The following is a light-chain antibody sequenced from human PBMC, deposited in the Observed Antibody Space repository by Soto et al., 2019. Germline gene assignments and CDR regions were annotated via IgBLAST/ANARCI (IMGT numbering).Light chain of an antibody. CDR2: WAS. Sequence: DIEVTQSPDSLAVSLGERATINCKSSQSVLHSSSSLNCLAWYQQKPGQPPRLLTYWASTRESGVPDRFSGSGFGTDFTLTISNLQAEDVSVYYCQQYYSSPWTFGRGTKMEVK. V-gene: IGKV4-1*01. CDR3: QQYYSSPWT. CDR1: QSVLHSSSSLNC. J-gene: IGKJ1*01.